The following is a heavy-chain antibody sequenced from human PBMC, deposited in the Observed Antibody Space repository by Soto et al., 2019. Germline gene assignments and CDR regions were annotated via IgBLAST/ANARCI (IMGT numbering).Heavy chain of an antibody. J-gene: IGHJ4*02. CDR2: IIPIFGPT. Sequence: QVQLVQSGAEVKKPGSSVKVSCKASGGTFNTYAMNWVRQAPGQGLEWMGGIIPIFGPTNYTQKFQGRVTITADISTSTAYMELSSLRSEDTAVYYCARDGYCSGGSCYSLVYWGQGTLVTVSS. CDR1: GGTFNTYA. D-gene: IGHD2-15*01. CDR3: ARDGYCSGGSCYSLVY. V-gene: IGHV1-69*06.